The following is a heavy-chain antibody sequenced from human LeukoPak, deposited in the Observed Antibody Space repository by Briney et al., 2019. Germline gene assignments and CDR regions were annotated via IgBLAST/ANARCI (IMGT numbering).Heavy chain of an antibody. D-gene: IGHD6-13*01. V-gene: IGHV4-4*02. CDR1: GGSISSSNW. J-gene: IGHJ4*02. CDR3: AKDSSTWGNLAGHFDS. Sequence: SETLSLTCAVSGGSISSSNWWSWVRQPPGKGLEWIGEIYHSGSTNYNPSLKSRVTMSVDTSKNQFSLKLSSVTAADTAVYYCAKDSSTWGNLAGHFDSWGQGTLVTVSS. CDR2: IYHSGST.